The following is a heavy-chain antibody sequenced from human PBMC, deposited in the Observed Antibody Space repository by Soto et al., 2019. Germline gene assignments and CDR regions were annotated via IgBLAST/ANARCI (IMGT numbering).Heavy chain of an antibody. D-gene: IGHD5-12*01. V-gene: IGHV1-2*04. J-gene: IGHJ4*02. Sequence: ASVKVSCKASGYTFTCYYMHWVRQAPGQGLEWMGWINPNSGGTNYAQKFQGWVTMTRDTSISTAYMELSRLRSDDTAVYYCARRRDGYNFYFDYWGQGTLVTVSS. CDR2: INPNSGGT. CDR1: GYTFTCYY. CDR3: ARRRDGYNFYFDY.